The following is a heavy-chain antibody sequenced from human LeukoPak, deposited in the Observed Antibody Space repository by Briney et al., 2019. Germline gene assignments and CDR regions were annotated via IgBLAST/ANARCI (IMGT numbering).Heavy chain of an antibody. CDR1: GFTFSNYA. V-gene: IGHV3-23*01. D-gene: IGHD3-22*01. J-gene: IGHJ4*02. CDR3: AKDGVYYYDSSGWIVGYFDY. CDR2: ISGSGGST. Sequence: GGSLRLSCAASGFTFSNYAMSWVRQAPGKGLEWVSAISGSGGSTYYADSVKGRFTISRDNSKNTLYVQMNSLRAEDTAVYYCAKDGVYYYDSSGWIVGYFDYWGQGTLVTVSS.